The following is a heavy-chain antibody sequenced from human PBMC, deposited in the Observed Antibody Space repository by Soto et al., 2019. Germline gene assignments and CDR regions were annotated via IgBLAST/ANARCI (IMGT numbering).Heavy chain of an antibody. CDR3: ARWSGAHQFFEY. V-gene: IGHV3-23*01. CDR1: GFTFSSYA. CDR2: ISGSGGGT. D-gene: IGHD3-3*01. Sequence: EVHLLESGGGLVQPGGSLRLSCAASGFTFSSYAMTWVRQAPGKGLEWVSTISGSGGGTYYADSVKGHFTISRDNSKNTLYLQMDSLRGEDTAVYYWARWSGAHQFFEYWGQGTLVTVSS. J-gene: IGHJ4*02.